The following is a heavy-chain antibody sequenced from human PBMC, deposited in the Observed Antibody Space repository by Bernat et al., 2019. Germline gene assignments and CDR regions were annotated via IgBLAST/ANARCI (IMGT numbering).Heavy chain of an antibody. CDR2: IKKDGSGK. CDR3: ARSRFWTTGAYWYFDL. V-gene: IGHV3-7*03. Sequence: EVQLVESGGGLVQPGGSLRLSCAASGFTFSSYCMTWVRQAPGKGLEWVANIKKDGSGKYYVDSVKGRFTISRDNAKNSLYLQMNSLRAEDTAVYYCARSRFWTTGAYWYFDLWGRGTLVTVSS. CDR1: GFTFSSYC. D-gene: IGHD3/OR15-3a*01. J-gene: IGHJ2*01.